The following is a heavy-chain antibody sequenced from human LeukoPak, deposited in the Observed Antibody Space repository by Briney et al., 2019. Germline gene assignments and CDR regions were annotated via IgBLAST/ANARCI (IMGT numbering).Heavy chain of an antibody. CDR3: AKEGNWNLDY. D-gene: IGHD1-1*01. CDR2: IKRDGSEK. V-gene: IGHV3-7*01. Sequence: GGSLRLSCVASGFSVSTNWMDWVRQAPGKGLEWVANIKRDGSEKNYVDSVKGRFTISRDNAKNSLYLEMNSLRAEDTAVYYCAKEGNWNLDYWGQGALVTVSS. CDR1: GFSVSTNW. J-gene: IGHJ4*02.